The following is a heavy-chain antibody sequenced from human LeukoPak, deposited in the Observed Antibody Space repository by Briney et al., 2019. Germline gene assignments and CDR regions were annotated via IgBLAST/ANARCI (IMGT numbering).Heavy chain of an antibody. V-gene: IGHV3-7*01. CDR3: ARWGQLLWFGELSTNFDY. CDR2: IKQDGSQK. CDR1: GFTLSNFW. J-gene: IGHJ4*02. D-gene: IGHD3-10*01. Sequence: GGSLRLSCAASGFTLSNFWMAWVRQAPGKGLEWVANIKQDGSQKNYVDSVKGRFTISRDNAKNSLYLQMNSLRAEDTAVYYCARWGQLLWFGELSTNFDYWGQGTLVTVSS.